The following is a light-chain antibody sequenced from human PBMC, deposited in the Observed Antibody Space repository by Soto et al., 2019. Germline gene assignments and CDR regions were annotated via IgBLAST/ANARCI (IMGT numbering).Light chain of an antibody. CDR2: GVT. J-gene: IGLJ3*02. Sequence: QSVLTQPASVSGSPGQSITISCTGASSDVGFSDYVSWYQQHPGKAPKLHIYGVTNRPSGVSNRFSGSKSGNTASLSISGLQAEDEADYYCCSYIHFTTVFGGGTKVTVL. CDR1: SSDVGFSDY. CDR3: CSYIHFTTV. V-gene: IGLV2-14*01.